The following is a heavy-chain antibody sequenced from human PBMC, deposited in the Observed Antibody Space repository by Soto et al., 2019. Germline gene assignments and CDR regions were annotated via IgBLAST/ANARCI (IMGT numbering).Heavy chain of an antibody. D-gene: IGHD6-13*01. CDR2: ISYDGSNK. J-gene: IGHJ4*02. CDR1: GFTFSSYG. V-gene: IGHV3-30*18. CDR3: AKLVSSSWPTHDY. Sequence: QVQLVESGGGVVQPGRSLRLSCAASGFTFSSYGMHWVRQAPGKGLEWVAVISYDGSNKYYADSVKGRFTISRDNSKNTLYLQMNSLRAEDTAVYYCAKLVSSSWPTHDYWGQGTLVTVSS.